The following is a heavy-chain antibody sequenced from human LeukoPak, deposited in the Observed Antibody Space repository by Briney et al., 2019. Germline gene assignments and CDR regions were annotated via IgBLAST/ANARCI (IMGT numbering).Heavy chain of an antibody. V-gene: IGHV3-23*01. D-gene: IGHD2-8*01. J-gene: IGHJ4*02. CDR1: GFFYSRL. CDR3: AKDRYSISKVCYRDLHY. CDR2: ISGRGGST. Sequence: PGGSLSLLCSASGFFYSRLDELGLRQAPGKGLEGVSTISGRGGSTYYADSVKGRFTISRDNSNNTVYHAMNRLCAEDTAVYYCAKDRYSISKVCYRDLHYWGLGTLVTVSS.